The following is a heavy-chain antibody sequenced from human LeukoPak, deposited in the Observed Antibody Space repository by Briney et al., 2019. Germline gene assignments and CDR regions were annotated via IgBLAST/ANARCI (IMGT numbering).Heavy chain of an antibody. J-gene: IGHJ4*02. CDR1: GYTFSGYY. CDR2: INSNSGAR. D-gene: IGHD1-26*01. Sequence: ASVKVSCKASGYTFSGYYMHWVRQAPGQGLESMGWINSNSGARNYAPKFQGRVTFSRDNSISTAYMELSSLRSDDTAIYYCARGRGGATTGFDHWGQGTLVTVCS. CDR3: ARGRGGATTGFDH. V-gene: IGHV1-2*02.